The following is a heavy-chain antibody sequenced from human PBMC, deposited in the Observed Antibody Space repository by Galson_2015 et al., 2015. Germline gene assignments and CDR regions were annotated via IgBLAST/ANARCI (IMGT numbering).Heavy chain of an antibody. J-gene: IGHJ6*02. CDR3: ARGTSGYRYYEYYGMDV. CDR2: IYHSGST. V-gene: IGHV4-4*02. Sequence: LSLTCAVSGGSISSSNWWSWVRQPPGKGLEWLGEIYHSGSTNYNPSLKSRVTISVDKSKNQFSLTLSSVTAADTAVYYCARGTSGYRYYEYYGMDVWGQGTTATVSS. D-gene: IGHD3-22*01. CDR1: GGSISSSNW.